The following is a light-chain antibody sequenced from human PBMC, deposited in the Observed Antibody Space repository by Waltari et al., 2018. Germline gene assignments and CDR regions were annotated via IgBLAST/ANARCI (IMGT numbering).Light chain of an antibody. CDR1: SGSVSTGYF. CDR3: VLYMGDGISV. V-gene: IGLV8-61*01. Sequence: QTVVTQEPSFSVSPGGTVTLTCGLSSGSVSTGYFPAWYQQTPGQAPRTLIYDTNIRSSGVPDRFSGSILGKKAALTITGAQADDESDYYCVLYMGDGISVFGGGTKLTVL. J-gene: IGLJ3*02. CDR2: DTN.